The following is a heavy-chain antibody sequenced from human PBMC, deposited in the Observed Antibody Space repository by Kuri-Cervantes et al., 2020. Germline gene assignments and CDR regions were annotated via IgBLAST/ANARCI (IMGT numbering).Heavy chain of an antibody. Sequence: SVKVSCKASGGTFSTYAINWVRQAPGQGLEWMGGIIPMFGTPKYAPRFQGRVTITTDESTSTAYMELRSLRSDDTAVYYCARGGRTSERVSMTMVREFIIQNWFDPWGQGTLVTVSS. CDR3: ARGGRTSERVSMTMVREFIIQNWFDP. D-gene: IGHD3-10*01. CDR1: GGTFSTYA. V-gene: IGHV1-69*05. CDR2: IIPMFGTP. J-gene: IGHJ5*02.